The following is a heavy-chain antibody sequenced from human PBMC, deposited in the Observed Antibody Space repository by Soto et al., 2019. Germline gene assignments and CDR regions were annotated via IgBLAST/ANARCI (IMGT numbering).Heavy chain of an antibody. CDR3: ARGATIERGERDFDY. CDR1: GFSFSDYG. D-gene: IGHD4-17*01. CDR2: IWYDGSHK. J-gene: IGHJ4*02. V-gene: IGHV3-33*01. Sequence: QVQLVESGAGVVQPGRSLRLSCAASGFSFSDYGMHWVRQAPGKGLEWVAAIWYDGSHKYHADSVKDRFTISRDNSKNTLYLQMDSLRAEDTAVYYCARGATIERGERDFDYWGQGALVTVSS.